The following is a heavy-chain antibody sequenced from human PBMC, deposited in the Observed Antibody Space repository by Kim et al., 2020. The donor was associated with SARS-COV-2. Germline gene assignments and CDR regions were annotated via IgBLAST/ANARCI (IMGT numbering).Heavy chain of an antibody. CDR3: TVLGGSGSYFTSNN. Sequence: GGSLRLSCAASGFTFTTAWMSWVRQAPGMGLECVALFKGKTDGATTDYAAPVKGRFTISRDESKNTLYLQMNSLQTEDTALYYCTVLGGSGSYFTSNNWGQGTLVTVSS. CDR2: FKGKTDGATT. CDR1: GFTFTTAW. D-gene: IGHD3-10*01. V-gene: IGHV3-15*01. J-gene: IGHJ4*02.